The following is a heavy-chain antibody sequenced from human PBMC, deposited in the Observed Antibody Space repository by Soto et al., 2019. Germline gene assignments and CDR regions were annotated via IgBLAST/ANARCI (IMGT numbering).Heavy chain of an antibody. V-gene: IGHV4-34*02. CDR3: ARYEYGNSLYGVDV. CDR2: VDHRGST. D-gene: IGHD1-7*01. J-gene: IGHJ6*02. Sequence: QVHLQQRGAGLLKPSETLSLNCVVSGESFSGYYWCWIRQTPGMGLEWIGEVDHRGSTTYNPSLKNRASISIDSSKILFSLELTSVTAADTALYFCARYEYGNSLYGVDVWGQGTRVTVSS. CDR1: GESFSGYY.